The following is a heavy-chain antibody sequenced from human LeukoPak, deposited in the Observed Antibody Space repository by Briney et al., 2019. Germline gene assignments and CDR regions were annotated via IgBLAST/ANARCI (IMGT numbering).Heavy chain of an antibody. CDR2: IYSGGST. Sequence: GGSLRLSCAASGFTVSSNYMSWVRQAPGKGLEWVSVIYSGGSTYYADSVKCRFTISRDNSKNTLYLQMNSLRAEDTAVYSCARETRPLWSNNWFDPWGQGTLVTVSS. CDR3: ARETRPLWSNNWFDP. CDR1: GFTVSSNY. V-gene: IGHV3-66*02. J-gene: IGHJ5*02. D-gene: IGHD5-18*01.